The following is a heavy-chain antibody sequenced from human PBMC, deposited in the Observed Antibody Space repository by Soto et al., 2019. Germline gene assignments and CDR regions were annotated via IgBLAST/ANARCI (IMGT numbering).Heavy chain of an antibody. J-gene: IGHJ1*01. CDR3: ARDRVESGYPEYFQH. Sequence: PGGSLRLSCAASGFTFSSYWMHWVRQAPGKGLVWVSLINTDGSSTTYADSVKGRFIISRDNAKNTLYLQMNSLRAEDTAVYYCARDRVESGYPEYFQHWGQGTLVTVSS. D-gene: IGHD3-22*01. CDR2: INTDGSST. V-gene: IGHV3-74*01. CDR1: GFTFSSYW.